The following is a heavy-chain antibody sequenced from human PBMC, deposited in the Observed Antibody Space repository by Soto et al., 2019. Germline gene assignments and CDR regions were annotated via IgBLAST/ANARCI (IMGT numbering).Heavy chain of an antibody. D-gene: IGHD3-10*01. CDR2: ISSNGGST. CDR3: VKDRRYGSGIYTNYGMDV. V-gene: IGHV3-64D*06. J-gene: IGHJ6*02. Sequence: EVQLVESGGGLVQPGGSLRLSCSASEFTFSSYAMHWVRQAPGKGLEYVSAISSNGGSTHYADSVKGRFTISRDNSKNTLYLQMSSLRAEDTAVYYCVKDRRYGSGIYTNYGMDVWGQGTMVTVSS. CDR1: EFTFSSYA.